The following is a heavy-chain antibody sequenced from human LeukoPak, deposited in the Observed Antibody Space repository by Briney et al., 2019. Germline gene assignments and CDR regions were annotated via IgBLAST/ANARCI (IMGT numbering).Heavy chain of an antibody. V-gene: IGHV3-30*02. CDR2: IRYDGSNK. CDR3: AKDGRYYGSGSPRFDY. Sequence: GGSLRLSCAASGFSFSSYGMHWVRQAPGKGLEWVAFIRYDGSNKYYADSVKGRFTISRDNSRNTLYLQMNSLRAEDTAVYYCAKDGRYYGSGSPRFDYWGQGTLVTVSS. D-gene: IGHD3-10*01. J-gene: IGHJ4*02. CDR1: GFSFSSYG.